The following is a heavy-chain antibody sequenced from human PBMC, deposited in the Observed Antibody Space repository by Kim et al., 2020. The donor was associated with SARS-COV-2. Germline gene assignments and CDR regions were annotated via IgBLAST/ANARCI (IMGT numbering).Heavy chain of an antibody. V-gene: IGHV3-53*01. D-gene: IGHD3-22*01. CDR2: IYSGGNT. CDR1: GFTVSNNY. J-gene: IGHJ4*02. Sequence: GGSLRLSCAASGFTVSNNYMSWVRQAPGKGLEWVSVIYSGGNTFYADAVKGRFTISSDKSKNKVYLQINNLTVEDTAVNYCARYSLLLALDYWGQGTLVTVSS. CDR3: ARYSLLLALDY.